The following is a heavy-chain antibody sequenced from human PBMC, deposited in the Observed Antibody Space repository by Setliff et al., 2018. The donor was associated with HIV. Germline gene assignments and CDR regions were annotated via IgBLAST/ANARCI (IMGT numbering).Heavy chain of an antibody. CDR1: GFTFSNYA. Sequence: GGSLRLSCAASGFTFSNYAMNWVRQAPGKGPEWVSVIYSGRTHYADSVKGRFTIFRDNSQNILYLQMNSLSAEDTAVYYCARDWVDLAVRGLMITGDYWGQGTLVTV. CDR3: ARDWVDLAVRGLMITGDY. D-gene: IGHD3-10*01. J-gene: IGHJ4*02. V-gene: IGHV3-23*03. CDR2: IYSGRT.